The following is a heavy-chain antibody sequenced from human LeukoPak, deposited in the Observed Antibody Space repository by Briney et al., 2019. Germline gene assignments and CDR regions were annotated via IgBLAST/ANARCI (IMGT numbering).Heavy chain of an antibody. V-gene: IGHV5-51*01. CDR1: GYSFTTHW. D-gene: IGHD3-22*01. J-gene: IGHJ4*02. CDR2: IYPGDSDT. Sequence: GESLKISCKGSGYSFTTHWIAWVRQMPGKGLEWVGIIYPGDSDTRYSPSFQGQVTISADKSISTALLQWSSLKASDTAMYYCARLPLNYYDRSAYQGCYFDYWGQGTLVTVS. CDR3: ARLPLNYYDRSAYQGCYFDY.